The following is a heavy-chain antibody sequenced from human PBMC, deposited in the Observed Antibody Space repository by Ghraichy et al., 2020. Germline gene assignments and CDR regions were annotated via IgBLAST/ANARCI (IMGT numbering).Heavy chain of an antibody. Sequence: GGSLRLSCAGSGFTFSSHWMNWARQAPGKGLEWVATISQDGSEKYYLDSLKGRFTISRDNARNSLYLQMNSLKVEDAASYYCARGSEAPRLVDFDYWGQGTLVTVSS. J-gene: IGHJ4*02. D-gene: IGHD2-15*01. CDR3: ARGSEAPRLVDFDY. CDR1: GFTFSSHW. V-gene: IGHV3-7*04. CDR2: ISQDGSEK.